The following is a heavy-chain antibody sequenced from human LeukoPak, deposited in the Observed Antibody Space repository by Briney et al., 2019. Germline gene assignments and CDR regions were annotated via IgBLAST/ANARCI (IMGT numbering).Heavy chain of an antibody. D-gene: IGHD4-23*01. CDR1: GFTFSSYW. Sequence: GGSLRLSCAASGFTFSSYWMNWVRQAPGKGLVWVSRIASDGSSTTYADSVRGRFSISRDNAKNTLYLQMDSLRVEDTAVYYCARGRPHGNDYWGQGTLVTVSS. J-gene: IGHJ4*02. CDR3: ARGRPHGNDY. CDR2: IASDGSST. V-gene: IGHV3-74*01.